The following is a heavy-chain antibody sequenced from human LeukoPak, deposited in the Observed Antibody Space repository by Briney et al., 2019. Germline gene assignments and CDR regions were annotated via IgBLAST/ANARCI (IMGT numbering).Heavy chain of an antibody. D-gene: IGHD4-17*01. Sequence: SETLSLTCTVSGGSISISSYYWGWIRRPPGKELEWIGSVYYSGSTYYNPSLKRRVTISVDTSKKQFSLKLSSVTAADTAVYYCAGITVTTWGAETKPPDYWGQGTLVTVSS. CDR3: AGITVTTWGAETKPPDY. J-gene: IGHJ4*02. V-gene: IGHV4-39*01. CDR2: VYYSGST. CDR1: GGSISISSYY.